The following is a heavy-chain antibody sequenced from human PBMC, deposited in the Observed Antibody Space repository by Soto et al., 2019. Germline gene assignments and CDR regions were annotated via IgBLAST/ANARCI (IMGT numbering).Heavy chain of an antibody. CDR2: ISYDGSNK. Sequence: GGSLRLSCAASGFTFSSYAMDWVRQAPGKGLEWVAVISYDGSNKYYADSVRGRFTISRDNSKNTLYLQMNSLRAEDTAVYYCARGTWTNDAFDIWGQGTMVTV. J-gene: IGHJ3*02. CDR3: ARGTWTNDAFDI. CDR1: GFTFSSYA. D-gene: IGHD5-12*01. V-gene: IGHV3-30-3*01.